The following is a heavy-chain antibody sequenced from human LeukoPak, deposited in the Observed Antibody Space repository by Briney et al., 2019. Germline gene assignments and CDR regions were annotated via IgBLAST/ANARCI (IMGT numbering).Heavy chain of an antibody. D-gene: IGHD3-22*01. Sequence: PSVKLSCKASRYTFTGYYMHWVRQAPGQGLEWMGWINPNSGGTNYAQKFQGRVTMTRDTSISTAYMELSRLRSDDTAVYYCARDTYYYDSSDYYYAFDIWGQGTMVTVSS. CDR2: INPNSGGT. CDR1: RYTFTGYY. V-gene: IGHV1-2*02. J-gene: IGHJ3*02. CDR3: ARDTYYYDSSDYYYAFDI.